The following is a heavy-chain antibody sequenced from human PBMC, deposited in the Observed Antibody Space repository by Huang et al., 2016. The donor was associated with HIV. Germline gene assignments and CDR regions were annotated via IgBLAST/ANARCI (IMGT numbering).Heavy chain of an antibody. CDR1: GITFSDAW. D-gene: IGHD3-10*01. CDR3: SSGTPIDY. V-gene: IGHV3-15*01. Sequence: EVQLVESGGGLVKPGGSLRLSCAASGITFSDAWMNWVRQAPWKGLEWVGHIKSETAGATTDYAAPVKGRFTISRDDSKNTVYLQMNSLKTEDTAMYYCSSGTPIDYWGQGTLVTVSS. CDR2: IKSETAGATT. J-gene: IGHJ4*02.